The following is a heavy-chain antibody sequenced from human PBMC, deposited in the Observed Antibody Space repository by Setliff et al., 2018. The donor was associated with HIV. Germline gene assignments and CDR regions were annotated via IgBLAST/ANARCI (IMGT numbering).Heavy chain of an antibody. CDR3: ARDRLTYYFDY. V-gene: IGHV4-4*07. D-gene: IGHD3-22*01. CDR1: GGSFSGYY. CDR2: FYTSGST. J-gene: IGHJ4*02. Sequence: SETLSLTCAVSGGSFSGYYWSWIRQPAGKGLEWIGRFYTSGSTNYNPSLKSRVTMSVDTSKNQFSLKLSSVTAADTAVYYCARDRLTYYFDYWGQGILVTVSS.